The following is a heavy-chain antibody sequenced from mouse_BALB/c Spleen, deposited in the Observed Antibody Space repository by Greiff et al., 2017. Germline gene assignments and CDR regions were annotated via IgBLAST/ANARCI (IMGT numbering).Heavy chain of an antibody. CDR1: GFTFSSYA. CDR2: ISSGGST. CDR3: AREDYYGSQGYFDV. J-gene: IGHJ1*01. V-gene: IGHV5-6-5*01. D-gene: IGHD1-1*01. Sequence: EVKLMESGGGLVKPGGSLKLSCAASGFTFSSYAMSWVRQTPEKRLEWVASISSGGSTYYPDSVKGRFTISRDNARNILYLQMSSLRSEDTAMYYCAREDYYGSQGYFDVWGAGTTVTVSS.